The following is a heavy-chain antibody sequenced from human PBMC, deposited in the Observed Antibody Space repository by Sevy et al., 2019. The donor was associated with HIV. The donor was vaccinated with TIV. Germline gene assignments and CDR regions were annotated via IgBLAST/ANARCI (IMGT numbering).Heavy chain of an antibody. CDR3: AQGSSLLVVPGPFDH. CDR1: GFTFSNYW. CDR2: LKQDGGAI. Sequence: GSLRLSCAASGFTFSNYWMTWVRQAPGKGLEWVANLKQDGGAIHNVDSVKGRFSISRDNVRNSLFLQMNSLGVEDTGVYYCAQGSSLLVVPGPFDHWGQGTLVTVSS. V-gene: IGHV3-7*01. D-gene: IGHD2-2*01. J-gene: IGHJ4*02.